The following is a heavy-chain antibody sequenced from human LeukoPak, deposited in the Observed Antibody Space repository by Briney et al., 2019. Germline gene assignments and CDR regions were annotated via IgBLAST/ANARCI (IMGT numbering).Heavy chain of an antibody. CDR2: ISTDNGNT. Sequence: ASVKVSCKASGYTFTTYGISWVRQAPGQGLEWMGWISTDNGNTNYAERLQGRLTVTTDTSTSTAYMELRSLRSDDTAVYYCARDWSLTTFPDYWGQGTLVTVSS. CDR1: GYTFTTYG. V-gene: IGHV1-18*01. CDR3: ARDWSLTTFPDY. J-gene: IGHJ4*02. D-gene: IGHD4/OR15-4a*01.